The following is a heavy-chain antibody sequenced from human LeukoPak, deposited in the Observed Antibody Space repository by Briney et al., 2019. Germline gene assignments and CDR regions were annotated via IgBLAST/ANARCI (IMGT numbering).Heavy chain of an antibody. CDR1: GGSISSGSDY. CDR2: IYIRGST. CDR3: AGETMVRGVMRAFDI. Sequence: SETLSLTCTVSGGSISSGSDYWSWIRQPAGEGLEWIGRIYIRGSTNYNPSLKSRVTISVDTSKNQFSLKLTSVTAADTAVYYCAGETMVRGVMRAFDIWGQGTMVTVSS. D-gene: IGHD3-10*01. V-gene: IGHV4-61*02. J-gene: IGHJ3*02.